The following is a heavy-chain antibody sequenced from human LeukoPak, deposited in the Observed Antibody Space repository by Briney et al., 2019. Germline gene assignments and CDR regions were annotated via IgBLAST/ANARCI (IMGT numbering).Heavy chain of an antibody. V-gene: IGHV3-74*01. Sequence: GGSLRLSCAASGFTCSSYWMHWVRQAPGKGLVWVSRINNDGSSTNYADSVKGRFTISRDNAKNTLYLQMHSLRAEDTAVYYCAREGDGYNDAFDIWGQGTMVTVSS. D-gene: IGHD5-24*01. CDR1: GFTCSSYW. CDR2: INNDGSST. CDR3: AREGDGYNDAFDI. J-gene: IGHJ3*02.